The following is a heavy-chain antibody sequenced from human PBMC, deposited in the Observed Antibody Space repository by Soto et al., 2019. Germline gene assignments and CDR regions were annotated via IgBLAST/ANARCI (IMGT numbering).Heavy chain of an antibody. J-gene: IGHJ6*02. Sequence: EVQLVESGGGLVQPGGSLKLSCAASGFTISGSTMHWVRQASGQELEWVGRIRNRANSYATAYTASVKGRFTVSRDASKNTACLQMNSLKTEDTAVYYCTSRSRGDYPRDGMDVWGRGRTVSVYS. V-gene: IGHV3-73*01. CDR2: IRNRANSYAT. CDR3: TSRSRGDYPRDGMDV. D-gene: IGHD4-17*01. CDR1: GFTISGST.